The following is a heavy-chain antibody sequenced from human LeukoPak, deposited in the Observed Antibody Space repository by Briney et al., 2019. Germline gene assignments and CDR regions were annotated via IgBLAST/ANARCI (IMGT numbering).Heavy chain of an antibody. V-gene: IGHV3-33*01. CDR3: AREISMFVNAFDL. CDR2: IWYDGSNE. Sequence: GGSLRLSCAASGSTFSNSGMHWVRQAPGKGLEWVAVIWYDGSNEYYADAVKGRFIISRDNSKNTVHLQMHSLRVEDTSVYYCAREISMFVNAFDLWGQGTLVAVSS. J-gene: IGHJ3*01. CDR1: GSTFSNSG. D-gene: IGHD3-10*02.